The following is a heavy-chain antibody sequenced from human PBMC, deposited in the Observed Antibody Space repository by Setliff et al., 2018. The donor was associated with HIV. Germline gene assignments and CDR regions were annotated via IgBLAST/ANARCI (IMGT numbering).Heavy chain of an antibody. CDR3: ARVRGRYYYHYAMDV. D-gene: IGHD3-10*01. CDR2: IYYSGST. V-gene: IGHV4-59*12. CDR1: GGSFSSYY. Sequence: SETLSLTCAVYGGSFSSYYWSWIRQPPGKGLEWIGYIYYSGSTNYNPSLKSRVTISVDTSKNQFSLKLSSVTAADTAVYYCARVRGRYYYHYAMDVWGQGTTVTVS. J-gene: IGHJ6*02.